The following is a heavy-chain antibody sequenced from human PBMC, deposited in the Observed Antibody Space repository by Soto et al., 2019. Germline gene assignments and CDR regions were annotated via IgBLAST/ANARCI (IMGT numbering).Heavy chain of an antibody. CDR2: ISYDGAHT. Sequence: SLRLSCVTSAFSFSSHAMHWVRQAPGKGLEWVAIISYDGAHTYYADSVKGRFTISRDNSKSTLYLEMTSLTAEDTSLYYCARGSSGRDYFDYWGQGTLVTVSS. J-gene: IGHJ4*01. D-gene: IGHD1-26*01. CDR3: ARGSSGRDYFDY. CDR1: AFSFSSHA. V-gene: IGHV3-33*01.